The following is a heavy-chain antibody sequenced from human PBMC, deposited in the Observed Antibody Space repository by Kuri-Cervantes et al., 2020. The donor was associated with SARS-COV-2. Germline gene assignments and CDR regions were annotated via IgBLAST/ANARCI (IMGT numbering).Heavy chain of an antibody. V-gene: IGHV3-21*01. CDR2: ISSSSSYM. D-gene: IGHD3-10*01. CDR3: ARAPRFGELSFDY. Sequence: ETLSLTCAASGFTFSSYSMNWVRQAPGKGLEWVSSISSSSSYMYYADSVKGRFTISRDNAKNSLYLQMNSLRAEDTAVYYCARAPRFGELSFDYWGQGTLVTVSS. CDR1: GFTFSSYS. J-gene: IGHJ4*02.